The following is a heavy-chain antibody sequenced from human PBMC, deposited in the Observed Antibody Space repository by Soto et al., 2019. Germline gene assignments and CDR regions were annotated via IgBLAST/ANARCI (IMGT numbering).Heavy chain of an antibody. CDR2: INGANGDT. CDR1: GYTFTHYA. Sequence: VQLVQSGAEVKKPGASVKVSCKASGYTFTHYAMHWVRQAPGQRPEWMGWINGANGDTKYSQKFQGRLTITRNTSATTAYMELSSLRCEDTAIYYGARDPFYDYWSGSNWFDPWGQGTLITVSS. CDR3: ARDPFYDYWSGSNWFDP. D-gene: IGHD3-3*01. V-gene: IGHV1-3*01. J-gene: IGHJ5*02.